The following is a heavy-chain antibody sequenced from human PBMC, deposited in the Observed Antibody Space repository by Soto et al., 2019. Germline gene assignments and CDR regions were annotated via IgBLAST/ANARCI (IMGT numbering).Heavy chain of an antibody. D-gene: IGHD6-13*01. J-gene: IGHJ6*02. CDR2: IDWDDDK. CDR3: ARIRVRITDYYYYGMDV. Sequence: KSGPTLVNPTRTLTLTCTFSGFSLSTSGMCVSWIRQPPGKALEWLALIDWDDDKYYSTSLKTRLTISKDTSKNQVVLTMTNMDPVDTATYYCARIRVRITDYYYYGMDVWGQGTTVTVSS. CDR1: GFSLSTSGMC. V-gene: IGHV2-70*01.